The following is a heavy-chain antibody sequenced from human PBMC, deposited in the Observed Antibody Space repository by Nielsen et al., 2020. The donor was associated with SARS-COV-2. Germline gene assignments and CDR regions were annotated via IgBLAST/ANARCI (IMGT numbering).Heavy chain of an antibody. J-gene: IGHJ6*03. Sequence: VRQAPGKGLVWVSRINSDGSSTSYADSVKGRFTISRDNAKNTLYLQMNSLRAEDTAVYYCARAGVVVVPAAIRYYHYYMDVWGKGTTVTVSS. CDR2: INSDGSST. D-gene: IGHD2-2*02. CDR3: ARAGVVVVPAAIRYYHYYMDV. V-gene: IGHV3-74*01.